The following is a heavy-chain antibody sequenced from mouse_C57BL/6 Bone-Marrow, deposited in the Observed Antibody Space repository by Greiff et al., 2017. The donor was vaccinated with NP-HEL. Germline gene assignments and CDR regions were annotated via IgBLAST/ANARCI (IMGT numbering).Heavy chain of an antibody. CDR3: ARLGIWFDFDY. V-gene: IGHV1-63*01. Sequence: QVQLKESGAELVRPGTSVKMSCKASGYTFTNYWIGWAKQRPGHGLQWIGDIYPGGGYTNYNEKFKGKATLTADKSSSTAYMLLSSLTSEDSAVYFCARLGIWFDFDYWGQGTTLTVSS. J-gene: IGHJ2*01. CDR1: GYTFTNYW. D-gene: IGHD2-2*01. CDR2: IYPGGGYT.